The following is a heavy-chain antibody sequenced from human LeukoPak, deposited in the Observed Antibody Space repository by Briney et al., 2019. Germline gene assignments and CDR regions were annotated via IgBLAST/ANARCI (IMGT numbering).Heavy chain of an antibody. D-gene: IGHD6-19*01. CDR1: GGTFSIYA. CDR3: AVSVAGALSL. CDR2: IIPIFGTA. V-gene: IGHV1-69*13. Sequence: GASVKVSCKASGGTFSIYAISWVRQAPGQGLEWMGAIIPIFGTANYAQMSQGRVTITADESTSTAYMELSSLRAEDTAVNYCAVSVAGALSLWGQGTLVTVSS. J-gene: IGHJ4*02.